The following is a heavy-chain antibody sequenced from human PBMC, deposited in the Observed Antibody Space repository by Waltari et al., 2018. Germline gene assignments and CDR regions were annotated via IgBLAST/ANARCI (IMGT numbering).Heavy chain of an antibody. CDR3: ARDYEDYYDSSGISWFDP. D-gene: IGHD3-22*01. V-gene: IGHV4-59*01. CDR1: GGSISSYY. J-gene: IGHJ5*02. Sequence: QVQLQESGPGLVKPSETLSLTCTVSGGSISSYYWSWLRQPPGKGLEWIGYIYYSGSTNYNPSVTIRVTISVDTSKNQFSLKLGSVTAADTAVYYCARDYEDYYDSSGISWFDPWGQGTLVTVSS. CDR2: IYYSGST.